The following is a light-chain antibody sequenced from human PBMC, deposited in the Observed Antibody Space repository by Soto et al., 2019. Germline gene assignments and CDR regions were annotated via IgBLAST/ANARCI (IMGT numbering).Light chain of an antibody. CDR1: SSDVGGYNY. CDR3: SLYTSSSTRVYV. J-gene: IGLJ1*01. CDR2: DVS. V-gene: IGLV2-14*01. Sequence: QSALTQPASVSGSPGQSITISCNGTSSDVGGYNYVSWYQQHPGKAPKLMIYDVSNRPSGVSNRFSGSKSGNTASLAISGLQAEDEADYYCSLYTSSSTRVYVFGTGTKLTVL.